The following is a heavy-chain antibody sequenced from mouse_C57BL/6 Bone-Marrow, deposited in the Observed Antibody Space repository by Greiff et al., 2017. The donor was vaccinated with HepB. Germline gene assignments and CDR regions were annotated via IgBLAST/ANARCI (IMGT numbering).Heavy chain of an antibody. Sequence: VQLQQSGPVLVKPGPSVKISCKASGFTFTDYYMHWVKQSHGKSLEWIGLVYPYNGGTSYNQKFKGKATLTVDTSSSTAYMELNSLTSEDSAVYDCARNRVYYYGSSPWYFDVWGTGTTVTVSS. D-gene: IGHD1-1*01. V-gene: IGHV1-36*01. J-gene: IGHJ1*03. CDR2: VYPYNGGT. CDR3: ARNRVYYYGSSPWYFDV. CDR1: GFTFTDYY.